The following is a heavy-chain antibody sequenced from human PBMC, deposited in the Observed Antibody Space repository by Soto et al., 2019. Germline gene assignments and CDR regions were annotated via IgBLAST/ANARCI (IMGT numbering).Heavy chain of an antibody. CDR3: ARGPRSGSYSVDGFDV. CDR1: GASISSSNW. V-gene: IGHV4-4*02. J-gene: IGHJ3*01. CDR2: IYHYGTT. D-gene: IGHD1-26*01. Sequence: QVQLQQSGPGLVNPSGTLSLTCVVSGASISSSNWWTWVRQPPGKGLGWIGEIYHYGTTSYSPSLKPRVTLSIDKSTNQFSLRLTSVTAADTAIYYCARGPRSGSYSVDGFDVWGQGTVVTVSS.